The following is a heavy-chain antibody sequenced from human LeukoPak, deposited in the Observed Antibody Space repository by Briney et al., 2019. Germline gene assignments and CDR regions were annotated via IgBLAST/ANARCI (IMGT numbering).Heavy chain of an antibody. Sequence: PSETLSLTCAVYGGSFSDYYWSWIRQPPGKGLEWIGEINHSGSTNYNPSLKSRVTISVDTSKNQFSLKLSSVTAADTAVYYCARGAPNYDSRGNYFDYWGQGTLVTVSS. J-gene: IGHJ4*02. D-gene: IGHD3-22*01. V-gene: IGHV4-34*01. CDR1: GGSFSDYY. CDR3: ARGAPNYDSRGNYFDY. CDR2: INHSGST.